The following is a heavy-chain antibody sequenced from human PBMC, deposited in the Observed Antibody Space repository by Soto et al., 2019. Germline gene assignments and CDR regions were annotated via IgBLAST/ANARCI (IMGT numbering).Heavy chain of an antibody. D-gene: IGHD6-6*01. Sequence: GGSLRLSCAASGFTFSSYEMNWVRQAPGKGLEWVSYISSSGSTIYYADSVKGRFTISRDNAKNSLYLQMNSLRAEDTAVYYCARDGSSPDYYYGMDVWGQGTTVTVSS. J-gene: IGHJ6*02. CDR2: ISSSGSTI. V-gene: IGHV3-48*03. CDR3: ARDGSSPDYYYGMDV. CDR1: GFTFSSYE.